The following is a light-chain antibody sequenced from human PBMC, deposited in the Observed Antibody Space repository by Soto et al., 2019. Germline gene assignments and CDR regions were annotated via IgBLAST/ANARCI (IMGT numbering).Light chain of an antibody. Sequence: EIQVTQSTSTLSGSVGDRFTITCLASQTISSWLAWYQQKPGKAPKLLIYKASTLKSGVPSRFSGSGSGTEFTLTISSLQPDDVATYYCQHYDSYSEAFGQGTKVDI. CDR1: QTISSW. CDR3: QHYDSYSEA. J-gene: IGKJ1*01. V-gene: IGKV1-5*03. CDR2: KAS.